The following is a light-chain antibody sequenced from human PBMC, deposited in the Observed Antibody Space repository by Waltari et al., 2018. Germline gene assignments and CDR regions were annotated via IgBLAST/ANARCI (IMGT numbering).Light chain of an antibody. J-gene: IGKJ1*01. Sequence: AIQMAQSPSSLSASVGDRVGITCRASQDIRNELGWYQQKSGKAPKLLIYGASSLQSGVPSRFSGSGSGTDFTLTINNLQPEDFATYYCLQDSTYPRTFGQGTKVEVK. V-gene: IGKV1-6*02. CDR1: QDIRNE. CDR3: LQDSTYPRT. CDR2: GAS.